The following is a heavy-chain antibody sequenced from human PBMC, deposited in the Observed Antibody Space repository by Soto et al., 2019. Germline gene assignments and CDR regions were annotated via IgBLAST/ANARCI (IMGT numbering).Heavy chain of an antibody. CDR1: GVTFISYA. V-gene: IGHV3-30-3*01. Sequence: EVSLILSCAASGVTFISYAMHWVRQAPGKGLEWVAVISYDGSSEYYADSVKGRFTISRDNSKNTMYLQMNSLRAEDTAVYYCARDRTDTMIRGFCMDAWDQGTTVAVSS. J-gene: IGHJ6*02. CDR2: ISYDGSSE. CDR3: ARDRTDTMIRGFCMDA. D-gene: IGHD3-10*01.